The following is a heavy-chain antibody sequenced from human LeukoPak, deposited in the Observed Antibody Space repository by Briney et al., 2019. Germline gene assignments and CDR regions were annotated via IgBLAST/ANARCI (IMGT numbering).Heavy chain of an antibody. CDR1: GFTFSSYA. CDR2: ISGSGGST. CDR3: ARASTYYYGSGEDFDY. Sequence: PGASLRLSCAASGFTFSSYAMSWVRQAPGKGLEWVSAISGSGGSTYYADSVKGRFTISRDNSKNTLYLQMNSLRAEDTAMYYCARASTYYYGSGEDFDYWGQGTLVTVSS. V-gene: IGHV3-23*01. J-gene: IGHJ4*02. D-gene: IGHD3-10*01.